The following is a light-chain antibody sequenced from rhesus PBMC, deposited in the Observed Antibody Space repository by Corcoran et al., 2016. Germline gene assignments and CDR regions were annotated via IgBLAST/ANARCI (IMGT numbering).Light chain of an antibody. V-gene: IGLV2-13*03. CDR3: SSYASSGTFI. CDR1: NSDIGGYNR. J-gene: IGLJ1*01. Sequence: QAAPTQSPSMSGSPGQSVTISCTGTNSDIGGYNRVSWFQQHPGKAPKLIIYEVSKRPSGVSDRFSGSKSANTASLTISGLRTEDGADYSGSSYASSGTFIFGSGTRLTVL. CDR2: EVS.